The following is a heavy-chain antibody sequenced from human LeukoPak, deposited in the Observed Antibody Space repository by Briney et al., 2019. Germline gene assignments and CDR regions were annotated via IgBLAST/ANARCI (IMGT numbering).Heavy chain of an antibody. CDR3: ASADYFDTSALDY. CDR1: GFTFSSYW. V-gene: IGHV3-74*01. J-gene: IGHJ4*02. CDR2: INSDGSST. Sequence: PGGSLRLSCAASGFTFSSYWMHWVRQVPGKGLVWVSRINSDGSSTSYADSVKGRFTISRDNAKNTLYLQMNSLRAEDTAVYYCASADYFDTSALDYWDQGTLVTVSS. D-gene: IGHD3-22*01.